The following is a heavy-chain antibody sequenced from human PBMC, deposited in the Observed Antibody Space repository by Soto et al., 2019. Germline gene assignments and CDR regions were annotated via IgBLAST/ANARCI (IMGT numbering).Heavy chain of an antibody. Sequence: EASVKVSCKASGYTFTSYAMHWVRQAPGQRLEWMGWINAGNGNTKYSQKFQGRITITRDTSASTAYMELSSLRSEDTAVYYCARDWGAWSTVTTLLWFDPWGQGTLVTVSS. CDR1: GYTFTSYA. CDR2: INAGNGNT. D-gene: IGHD4-17*01. V-gene: IGHV1-3*01. CDR3: ARDWGAWSTVTTLLWFDP. J-gene: IGHJ5*02.